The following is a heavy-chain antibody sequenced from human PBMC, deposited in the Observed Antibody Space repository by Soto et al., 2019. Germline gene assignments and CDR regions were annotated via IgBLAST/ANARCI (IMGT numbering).Heavy chain of an antibody. CDR2: IYYSGST. Sequence: SETLSLTCTVSGGSVSSGSYYWSWIRQPPGKGLEWIGYIYYSGSTNYNPSLKSRVTISVDTSKNQFSLKLSSVTAADTAVYYCAREGDFYVSSGYIRALDVLAISGQGTTVTGSS. V-gene: IGHV4-61*01. J-gene: IGHJ3*02. CDR1: GGSVSSGSYY. CDR3: AREGDFYVSSGYIRALDVLAI. D-gene: IGHD3-22*01.